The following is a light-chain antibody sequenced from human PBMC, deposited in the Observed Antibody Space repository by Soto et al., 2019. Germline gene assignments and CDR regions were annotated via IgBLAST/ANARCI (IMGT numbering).Light chain of an antibody. CDR3: QSYDSSLSGYVV. CDR2: GNS. Sequence: QSVLTQPPSVSGAPGQRVTISCTGSSSNIGAGYDVHWYQQLPGTAPKLLIYGNSNRPSAVPDRFSGSKSGTSASLAITGLQAEDEADYYCQSYDSSLSGYVVFGGGTQLTVL. J-gene: IGLJ2*01. CDR1: SSNIGAGYD. V-gene: IGLV1-40*01.